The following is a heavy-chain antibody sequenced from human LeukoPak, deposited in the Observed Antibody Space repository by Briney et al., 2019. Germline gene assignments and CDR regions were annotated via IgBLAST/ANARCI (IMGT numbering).Heavy chain of an antibody. V-gene: IGHV3-30*18. Sequence: GGSLRLSCAASGFTFSSYGMHWVRQAPGKGLEWVAVISYDGSNKYYADSVKGRFTIPRDNSKNTLYLQMNSLRAEDTAVYYCAKDLVGAFDYWGQGTLVTVSS. CDR1: GFTFSSYG. D-gene: IGHD1-26*01. CDR3: AKDLVGAFDY. J-gene: IGHJ4*02. CDR2: ISYDGSNK.